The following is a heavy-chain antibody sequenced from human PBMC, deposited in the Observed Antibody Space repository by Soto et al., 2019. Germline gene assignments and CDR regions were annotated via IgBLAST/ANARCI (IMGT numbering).Heavy chain of an antibody. CDR3: AKATATGGVAFEI. J-gene: IGHJ3*02. Sequence: GGSLRLSCAVSGFFCSSYDMSWVCQAPGKGLEWVSTILVGGSTHYEDSVKGRFTISRDTSKNTVYLSMNSLAAGDTAVYYCAKATATGGVAFEIYGQGTMVTVSS. D-gene: IGHD2-8*02. CDR1: GFFCSSYD. V-gene: IGHV3-23*01. CDR2: ILVGGST.